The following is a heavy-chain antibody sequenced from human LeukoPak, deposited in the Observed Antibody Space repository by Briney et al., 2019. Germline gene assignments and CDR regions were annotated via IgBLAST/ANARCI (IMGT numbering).Heavy chain of an antibody. Sequence: SQTLSLTXTVSGGSISSSGYYWGWIRQPPGKGLEWIGSIYYSGSTYYNPSLKSRVTISVDTSKNQFPLKLSSVTAADTAVYYCARRPVTTGANWFDPWGQGTLVTVSS. D-gene: IGHD4-11*01. CDR1: GGSISSSGYY. CDR3: ARRPVTTGANWFDP. V-gene: IGHV4-39*01. J-gene: IGHJ5*02. CDR2: IYYSGST.